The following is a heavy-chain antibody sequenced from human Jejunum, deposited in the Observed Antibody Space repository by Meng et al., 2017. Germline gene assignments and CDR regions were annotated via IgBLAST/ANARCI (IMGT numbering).Heavy chain of an antibody. CDR2: IYYTGRT. Sequence: QFQLQESGPGLGKTSQALSLTVTGSGGSLSSGGYYWNWIRQPAGRGLEWIGYIYYTGRTDYNPSLRSRVTISRDKSKNQFSLKVTSVTAADTAMYYCVARDGYNSPALGYWGQGNLVTVSS. J-gene: IGHJ4*02. V-gene: IGHV4-31*03. D-gene: IGHD5-24*01. CDR1: GGSLSSGGYY. CDR3: VARDGYNSPALGY.